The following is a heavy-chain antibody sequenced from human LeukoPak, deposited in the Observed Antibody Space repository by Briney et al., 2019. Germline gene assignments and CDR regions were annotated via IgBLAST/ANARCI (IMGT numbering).Heavy chain of an antibody. CDR3: ASVSGDDAFDI. V-gene: IGHV4-59*01. D-gene: IGHD3-10*01. Sequence: PSETLSLTCTVSGGSISSYYWSWIRQPPGKGLEWIGYIYYSGSTNYNPSLKSRVTISVDTSKNQLSLKLSSVTAADTAVYYCASVSGDDAFDIWGQGTMVTVSS. CDR2: IYYSGST. J-gene: IGHJ3*02. CDR1: GGSISSYY.